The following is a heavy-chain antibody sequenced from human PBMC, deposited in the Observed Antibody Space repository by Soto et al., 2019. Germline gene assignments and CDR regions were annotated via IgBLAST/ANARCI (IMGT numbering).Heavy chain of an antibody. CDR3: ARDITMVRGVIIIGHYVDV. D-gene: IGHD3-10*01. Sequence: ASVKVSCKASGYTFTSYGISWVRQAPGQGLEWMGWISAYNGNTNYAQKLQGRVTMTTDTSTSTAYMELRSLRSDDTAVYYCARDITMVRGVIIIGHYVDVWGKGTTVTVSS. J-gene: IGHJ6*03. CDR2: ISAYNGNT. V-gene: IGHV1-18*01. CDR1: GYTFTSYG.